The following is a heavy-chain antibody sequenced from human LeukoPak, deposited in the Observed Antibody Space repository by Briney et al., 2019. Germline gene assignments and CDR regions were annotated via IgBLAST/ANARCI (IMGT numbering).Heavy chain of an antibody. CDR2: IYYSGST. Sequence: SETLSLTCTVSGGSISSYYWSWIRQPPGKGLEWIGYIYYSGSTNYNPSLKSRVTISVDTSKNQFSLKLSSVTAADTAVYYCAGFPLSDDAFDIWGQGTMVTVSS. CDR1: GGSISSYY. J-gene: IGHJ3*02. V-gene: IGHV4-59*01. CDR3: AGFPLSDDAFDI. D-gene: IGHD3-3*02.